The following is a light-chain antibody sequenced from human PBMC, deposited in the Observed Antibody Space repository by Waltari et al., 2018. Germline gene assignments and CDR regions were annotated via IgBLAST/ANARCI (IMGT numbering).Light chain of an antibody. CDR2: GAS. CDR3: QQYGSSPPYT. CDR1: PSVSSSY. V-gene: IGKV3-20*01. Sequence: EIVLTQSPGTLSLSPGERATLSCRASPSVSSSYLAWYQQKPGQAPRLLIYGASSRATGIPDRFSGSGSGTDFTLTISRLESEDFAVYYCQQYGSSPPYTFGQGTKLEIK. J-gene: IGKJ2*01.